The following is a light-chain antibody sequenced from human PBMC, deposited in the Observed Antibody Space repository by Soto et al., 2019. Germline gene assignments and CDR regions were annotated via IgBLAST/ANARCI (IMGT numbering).Light chain of an antibody. V-gene: IGKV3-11*01. Sequence: ETVLTQSPATLSLSPGEGATLSCMASQSINSYLAWYQQKPVQAPRLLIYGASNRAPGIPDRFSGSGSGTDFTLTISSLQPEDFATYYCQQGYNPPVTFGQGTKVDIK. CDR3: QQGYNPPVT. CDR2: GAS. CDR1: QSINSY. J-gene: IGKJ1*01.